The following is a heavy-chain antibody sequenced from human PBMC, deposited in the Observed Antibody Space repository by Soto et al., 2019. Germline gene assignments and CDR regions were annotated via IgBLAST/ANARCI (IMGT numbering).Heavy chain of an antibody. D-gene: IGHD5-12*01. CDR1: GGSISSGGYY. CDR2: IYYSGST. J-gene: IGHJ3*02. CDR3: ARDLRDGYNFPAFDI. V-gene: IGHV4-31*03. Sequence: PSETLSLTCTVSGGSISSGGYYWSWIRQHPGKGLEWIGYIYYSGSTYYNPSLKSRVTISVDTSKNQFSLKLSSVTAADTAVYYCARDLRDGYNFPAFDIWGQGTMVTVSS.